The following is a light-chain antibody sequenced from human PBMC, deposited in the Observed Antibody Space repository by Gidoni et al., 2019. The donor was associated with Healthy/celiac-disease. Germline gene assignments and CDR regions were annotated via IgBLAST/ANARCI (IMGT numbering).Light chain of an antibody. CDR3: QQYYITPQCS. CDR1: QSVLYSSNNEHY. J-gene: IGKJ2*04. V-gene: IGKV4-1*01. CDR2: WAS. Sequence: IVMTQSPDPLTVTLGERATINCKSSQSVLYSSNNEHYLAWYQQKPGKPPQLLIYWASTREAGVPDRFSGSGSGTDFTLTISSLQAEDVVVYYCQQYYITPQCSFGQGTKLEIK.